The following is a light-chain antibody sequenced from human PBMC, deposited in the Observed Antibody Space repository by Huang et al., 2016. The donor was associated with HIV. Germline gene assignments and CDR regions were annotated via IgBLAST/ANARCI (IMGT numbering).Light chain of an antibody. Sequence: EIILTQSPATLSLSPGERATLSCRASQSVSASNLAWYQQKLGQAPRLLIYGASTRATGIADRFSASGSGTDFTPTISRLEPEDFAVYYCQHYGTLFTFGQGTEVEIK. CDR2: GAS. V-gene: IGKV3-20*01. J-gene: IGKJ2*01. CDR1: QSVSASN. CDR3: QHYGTLFT.